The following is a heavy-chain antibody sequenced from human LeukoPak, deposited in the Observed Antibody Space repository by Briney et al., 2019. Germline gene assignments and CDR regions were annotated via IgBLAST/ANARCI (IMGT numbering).Heavy chain of an antibody. D-gene: IGHD6-19*01. J-gene: IGHJ4*02. Sequence: GGSLRLSCAASGLKFTQAWMSWVRQAPGKGLEWVGRIKSMSDGGTTDYGAAVKGRFTISRDDSKQMSFLQMKSLKAEDTAVYYCSTDSSGSKYWGQGTLVTVSS. CDR3: STDSSGSKY. CDR1: GLKFTQAW. V-gene: IGHV3-15*05. CDR2: IKSMSDGGTT.